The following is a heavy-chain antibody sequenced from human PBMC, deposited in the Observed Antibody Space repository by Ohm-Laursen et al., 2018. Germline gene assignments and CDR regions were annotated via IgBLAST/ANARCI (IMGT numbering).Heavy chain of an antibody. Sequence: ASVKVSCKTSGESFSGYYIHWVRQAPGQGLEWMGWINPNSGGTNFAQNLQGRVTMTIDTSTSTSYMELRSLRSDDTAVYYCARGLDLPYWYFDLWGHGTLVSVSS. CDR3: ARGLDLPYWYFDL. D-gene: IGHD3/OR15-3a*01. CDR2: INPNSGGT. CDR1: GESFSGYY. J-gene: IGHJ2*01. V-gene: IGHV1-2*02.